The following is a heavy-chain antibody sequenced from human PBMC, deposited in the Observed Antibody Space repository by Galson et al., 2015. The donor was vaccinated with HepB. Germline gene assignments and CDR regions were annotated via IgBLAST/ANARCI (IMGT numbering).Heavy chain of an antibody. J-gene: IGHJ6*02. CDR3: ARENDYGDYYYGMDV. CDR2: ISASNGNT. Sequence: SVKVSCKASGYTFTSYGISWVRQAPGQGLEWMGWISASNGNTNYAQKLQGRVTMTTDTSTSTAYMELRSLRSDDTAVYYCARENDYGDYYYGMDVWGQGTTVTVSS. CDR1: GYTFTSYG. D-gene: IGHD4-17*01. V-gene: IGHV1-18*01.